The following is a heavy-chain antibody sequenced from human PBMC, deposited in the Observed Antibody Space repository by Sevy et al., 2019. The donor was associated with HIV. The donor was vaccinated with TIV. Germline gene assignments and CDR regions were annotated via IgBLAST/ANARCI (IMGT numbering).Heavy chain of an antibody. V-gene: IGHV4-39*02. J-gene: IGHJ4*02. CDR2: FYSSAGT. Sequence: SETLSLTCTVSDVSITSSNYYWGWIRQSPGKGLEWVGSFYSSAGTYYNPSLKSRITISVDPSKNHFSLRLNSVTAADTAVYFCARTQGESCQGDSRDYPYAGGHYFDHWGQGTPVTVSS. D-gene: IGHD3-22*01. CDR3: ARTQGESCQGDSRDYPYAGGHYFDH. CDR1: DVSITSSNYY.